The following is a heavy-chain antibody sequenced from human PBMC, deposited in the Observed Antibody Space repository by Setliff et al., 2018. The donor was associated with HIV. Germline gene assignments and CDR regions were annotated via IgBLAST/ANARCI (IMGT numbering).Heavy chain of an antibody. CDR3: ARGSGYDGAFFDY. CDR1: GGSINSYY. V-gene: IGHV4-34*01. Sequence: SETLSLTCTVSGGSINSYYWSWIRQPPGKGLEWIGEINHSGSTNYNPSLKSRVTISVDKSKNQFSLKLSSVTAADTAVYYCARGSGYDGAFFDYWGRGTLVTVSS. J-gene: IGHJ4*02. D-gene: IGHD5-12*01. CDR2: INHSGST.